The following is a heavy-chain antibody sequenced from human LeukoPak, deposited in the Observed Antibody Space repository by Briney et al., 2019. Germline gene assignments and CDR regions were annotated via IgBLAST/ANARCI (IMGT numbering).Heavy chain of an antibody. J-gene: IGHJ6*03. Sequence: SETLSLTCAVYSGSFSGYYWSWIRQPPGKGLEWIGEINHSGSTNYNPSLKSRVTISVDTSKNQFSLKLSSVTAADTAVYYCARIIPGYSSSWYFAYMDVWGKGTTVTISS. D-gene: IGHD6-13*01. V-gene: IGHV4-34*01. CDR3: ARIIPGYSSSWYFAYMDV. CDR2: INHSGST. CDR1: SGSFSGYY.